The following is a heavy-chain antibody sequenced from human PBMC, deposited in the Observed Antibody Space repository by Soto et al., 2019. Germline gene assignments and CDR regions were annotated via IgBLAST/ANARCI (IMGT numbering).Heavy chain of an antibody. CDR2: MYYIGTT. V-gene: IGHV4-31*03. J-gene: IGHJ4*02. CDR3: SRHRRGNGYYICFDY. CDR1: GGSISSGGYY. D-gene: IGHD3-3*01. Sequence: SETLSLTCTVSGGSISSGGYYWSWIRQYPGKGLEWIGYMYYIGTTQYNPSLRSRLTMSVDTSKNQCSLKLNSVTAAATAVYYCSRHRRGNGYYICFDYWGLGTLVTVSS.